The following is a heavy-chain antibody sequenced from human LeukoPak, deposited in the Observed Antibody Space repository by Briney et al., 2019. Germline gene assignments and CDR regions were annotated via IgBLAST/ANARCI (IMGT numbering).Heavy chain of an antibody. V-gene: IGHV3-15*01. CDR1: GFTLTNDF. J-gene: IGHJ3*02. Sequence: GGSLRPSCAASGFTLTNDFMTWVRQAPGEGLEWVGRIKSEIEGGTTDHAASVKGRFAISRDESTNTLFLQMNSLRNEDTAVYYCALAWFGESRDGLDIWGRGSMVVVSS. CDR2: IKSEIEGGTT. D-gene: IGHD3-10*01. CDR3: ALAWFGESRDGLDI.